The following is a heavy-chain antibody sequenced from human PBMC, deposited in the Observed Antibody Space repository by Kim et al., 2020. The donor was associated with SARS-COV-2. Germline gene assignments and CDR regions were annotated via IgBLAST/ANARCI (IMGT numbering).Heavy chain of an antibody. Sequence: GGSLRLSCAASGFTFSSYGMHWVRQAPGKGLEWVAVISYDGSNKYYADSVKGRFTISRDNSKNTLYLQMNSLRAEDTAVYYCAKSIVTMVRGVSPDFYGMDVWGQGTTVTVSS. J-gene: IGHJ6*02. CDR3: AKSIVTMVRGVSPDFYGMDV. CDR2: ISYDGSNK. V-gene: IGHV3-30*18. D-gene: IGHD3-10*01. CDR1: GFTFSSYG.